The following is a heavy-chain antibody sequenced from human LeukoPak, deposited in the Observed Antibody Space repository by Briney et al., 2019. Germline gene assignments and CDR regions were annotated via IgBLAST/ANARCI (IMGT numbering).Heavy chain of an antibody. V-gene: IGHV3-66*01. D-gene: IGHD3-3*01. Sequence: GGSPRLSCAASGFTVSSNYMSWVRQAPGKGLEWVSVIYSGGSTYYADSVKGRFTISRDNSKNTLYLQMNSLRAEDTAVYYCAKAPDYDFFDYWGQGTLVTVSS. CDR1: GFTVSSNY. CDR2: IYSGGST. J-gene: IGHJ4*02. CDR3: AKAPDYDFFDY.